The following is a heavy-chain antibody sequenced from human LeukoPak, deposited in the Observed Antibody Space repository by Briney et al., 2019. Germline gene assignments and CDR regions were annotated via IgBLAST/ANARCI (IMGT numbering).Heavy chain of an antibody. CDR1: GFTFSSYA. CDR3: ARGGVGATDLDY. D-gene: IGHD1-26*01. J-gene: IGHJ4*02. CDR2: ISGSGGST. V-gene: IGHV3-23*01. Sequence: GGSLRLSCAASGFTFSSYAMSWVRQAPGKGLEWVSAISGSGGSTYYADSVKGRFTISRDNSKNTLYLQMNSLRAEDTAVYYCARGGVGATDLDYWGQGTLVTVSS.